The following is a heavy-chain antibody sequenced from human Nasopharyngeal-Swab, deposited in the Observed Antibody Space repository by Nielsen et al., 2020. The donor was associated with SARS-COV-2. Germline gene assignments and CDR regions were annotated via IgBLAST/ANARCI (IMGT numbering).Heavy chain of an antibody. D-gene: IGHD6-13*01. CDR1: GYSMSSSAF. V-gene: IGHV4-28*03. Sequence: SETLSLTCDVSGYSMSSSAFWGWIRQAPGKGLEWIGHIHYSGKSWHNPSLKSRVTMSVDASKNQFSLKLTSVTAVDTAVYYCARGFPQQLDVWGIGTTVSVSA. CDR2: IHYSGKS. J-gene: IGHJ6*04. CDR3: ARGFPQQLDV.